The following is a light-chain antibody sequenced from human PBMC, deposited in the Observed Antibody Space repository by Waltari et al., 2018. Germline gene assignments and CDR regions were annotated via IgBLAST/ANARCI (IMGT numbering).Light chain of an antibody. J-gene: IGKJ1*01. V-gene: IGKV1-5*03. CDR3: QQYRISPWT. CDR2: KAS. Sequence: DIQMTQSPSTLSAFVGDTVTTTCRASESINSWLVWYQEKPGKAPKLLIQKASNLESGVPSRFSGSGSGTEFTLTISSLQADDFASYYCQQYRISPWTFGQGTKVEI. CDR1: ESINSW.